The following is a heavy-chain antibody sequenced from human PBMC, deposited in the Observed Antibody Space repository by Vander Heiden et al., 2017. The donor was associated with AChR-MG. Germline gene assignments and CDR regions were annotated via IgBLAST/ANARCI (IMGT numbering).Heavy chain of an antibody. V-gene: IGHV3-23*01. CDR2: ISGSGGST. CDR3: AKWEYSADYYDSSGYYLFDY. CDR1: GFTFSSLP. D-gene: IGHD3-22*01. Sequence: EVQLLASGGGLVQPGGSLRLSCAASGFTFSSLPLSGVRQAPGKGREWVSAISGSGGSTYYADSVKGRFTISRDNSKNTLYLQMNSLRAEDTAVYYCAKWEYSADYYDSSGYYLFDYWGQGTLVTVSS. J-gene: IGHJ4*02.